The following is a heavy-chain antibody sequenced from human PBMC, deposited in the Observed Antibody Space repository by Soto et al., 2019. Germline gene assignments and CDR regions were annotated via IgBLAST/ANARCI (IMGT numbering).Heavy chain of an antibody. CDR2: LYDLDGT. CDR1: GFTVSGKKY. J-gene: IGHJ3*02. D-gene: IGHD1-26*01. V-gene: IGHV3-53*05. CDR3: ATWYFREHAYDI. Sequence: GGSLRLSCAAFGFTVSGKKYVAWVRQAPGKGLEWVSALYDLDGTYYADSVKGRFTTSSESSRTTVYLQMNDLRPDDTAVYSCATWYFREHAYDIWGQGTTVTVSS.